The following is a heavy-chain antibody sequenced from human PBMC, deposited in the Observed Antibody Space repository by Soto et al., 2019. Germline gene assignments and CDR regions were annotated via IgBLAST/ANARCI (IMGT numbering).Heavy chain of an antibody. CDR3: TKRPMCAGDCWYFDD. D-gene: IGHD2-21*02. J-gene: IGHJ4*02. V-gene: IGHV3-23*05. CDR2: IDDGNSA. Sequence: EVRLLESGGGSEQPGGSLRLSCAASGFNFRTYAMYWVRQAPGKGLGWVSAIDDGNSAYYADSVKGPFIISSDNSRNTVYLQMDGLRVEDTAIYFCTKRPMCAGDCWYFDDWGQGILVTVSS. CDR1: GFNFRTYA.